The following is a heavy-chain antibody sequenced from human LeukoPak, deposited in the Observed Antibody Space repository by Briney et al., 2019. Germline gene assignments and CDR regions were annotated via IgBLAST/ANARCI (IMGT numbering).Heavy chain of an antibody. D-gene: IGHD4-17*01. V-gene: IGHV1-69*05. CDR3: ARSGTTVIPYNWFDP. Sequence: ASVKVSCKASGGTFSSYAISWVRQAPGQGLEWMGGIIPIFGTANYAQKFQGRVTITTDESTSTVYMELSRLRSEDTAMYYCARSGTTVIPYNWFDPWGQGTLVTVSS. J-gene: IGHJ5*02. CDR2: IIPIFGTA. CDR1: GGTFSSYA.